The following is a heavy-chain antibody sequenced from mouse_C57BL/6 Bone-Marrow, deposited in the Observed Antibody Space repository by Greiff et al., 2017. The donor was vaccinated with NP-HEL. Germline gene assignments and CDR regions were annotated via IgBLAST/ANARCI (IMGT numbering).Heavy chain of an antibody. V-gene: IGHV5-12*01. J-gene: IGHJ3*01. Sequence: EVQLVESGGGLVQPGGSLKLSCAASGFTFSDYYMYWVRQTPEKRLEWVADISNGGGSTYYPDTVKGRFTISRDNAKNTLYLQMSRLKSEDTAMYYCARRGDGAWFAYWGQGTLVTVSA. CDR2: ISNGGGST. D-gene: IGHD2-3*01. CDR3: ARRGDGAWFAY. CDR1: GFTFSDYY.